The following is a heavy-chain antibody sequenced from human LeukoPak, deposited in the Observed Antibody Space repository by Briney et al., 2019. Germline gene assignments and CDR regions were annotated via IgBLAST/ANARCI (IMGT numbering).Heavy chain of an antibody. Sequence: GGSLRLSCAASGFTFSRYSMNWVRQAPGKGLEWISYITSSSSTIYYADSVEGRFTISRDNAKNLLYLQMNSLRDEDTAVYYCAKGRGEYQLFDYWGQGTLVTVSS. CDR1: GFTFSRYS. V-gene: IGHV3-48*02. CDR2: ITSSSSTI. D-gene: IGHD2-2*01. CDR3: AKGRGEYQLFDY. J-gene: IGHJ4*02.